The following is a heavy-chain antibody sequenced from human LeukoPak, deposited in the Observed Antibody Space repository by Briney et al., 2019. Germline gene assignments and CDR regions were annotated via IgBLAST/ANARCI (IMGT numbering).Heavy chain of an antibody. CDR2: ISYDGSNK. V-gene: IGHV3-30*03. Sequence: PGGSLRLSCAASGFTFSSYGMHWVRQAPGKGLEWVAVISYDGSNKYYADSVKGRFTISRDNSKNTLYLQMNSLRADDTAVYYCARENGGVYYYGMDVWGQGTTVTVSS. CDR1: GFTFSSYG. J-gene: IGHJ6*02. CDR3: ARENGGVYYYGMDV.